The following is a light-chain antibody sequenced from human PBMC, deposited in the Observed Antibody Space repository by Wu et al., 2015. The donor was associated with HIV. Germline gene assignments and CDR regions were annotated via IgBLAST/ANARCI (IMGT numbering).Light chain of an antibody. V-gene: IGKV1-27*01. CDR1: QGISNY. Sequence: DIQMTQSPSSLSASIGDRVTITCRTSQGISNYLAWYQQKPGKVPRLLIYAASTLQSGVPSRFSGSGSGTVFTLTISGLQPEDVATYYCQRYNTVPRTFGQGTKVEIE. J-gene: IGKJ1*01. CDR2: AAS. CDR3: QRYNTVPRT.